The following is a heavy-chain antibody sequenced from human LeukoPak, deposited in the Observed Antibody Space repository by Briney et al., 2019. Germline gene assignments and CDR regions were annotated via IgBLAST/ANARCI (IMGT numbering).Heavy chain of an antibody. CDR2: ISSSSSYI. CDR3: ARALNRWLQLRLDAFDI. Sequence: PGGSLRLSCAASGFTFSSYSMNWVRQAPGKGLEWVSSISSSSSYIYYADSVKGRFTISRDNAKNSLYLQMNSLRAEDTAVYYCARALNRWLQLRLDAFDIWGQGTMVTVSS. V-gene: IGHV3-21*01. J-gene: IGHJ3*02. CDR1: GFTFSSYS. D-gene: IGHD5-24*01.